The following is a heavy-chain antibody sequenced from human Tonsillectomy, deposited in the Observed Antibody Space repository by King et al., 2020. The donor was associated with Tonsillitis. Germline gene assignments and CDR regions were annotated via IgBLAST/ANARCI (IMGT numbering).Heavy chain of an antibody. D-gene: IGHD3-3*01. CDR1: GGSISSYY. Sequence: VQLQESGPGLVKPSETLSLTCTVSGGSISSYYWSWIRQPPGKGLEWIGYIYYSGSTNYNPSLKSRVTISVDTSKNQFSLQLSSVTAADTAVYYCARGPQLDFWGGYLDFYFDYWGQGTLVTVSS. V-gene: IGHV4-59*01. CDR2: IYYSGST. J-gene: IGHJ4*02. CDR3: ARGPQLDFWGGYLDFYFDY.